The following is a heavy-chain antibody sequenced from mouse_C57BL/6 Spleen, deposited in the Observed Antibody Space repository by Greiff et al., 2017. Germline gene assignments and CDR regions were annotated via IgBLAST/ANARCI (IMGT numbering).Heavy chain of an antibody. Sequence: VQLQQSGPELVKPGASVKISCKASGYTFTDYYINWVKQRPGQGLEWIGWIFPGSGSTYYNEKFKGKATLTVDKSSSTAYMLLSSLTSEDSAVYFCARSGLIYYYGSSYGYFDVWGTGTTVTVSS. V-gene: IGHV1-75*01. CDR3: ARSGLIYYYGSSYGYFDV. D-gene: IGHD1-1*01. CDR1: GYTFTDYY. CDR2: IFPGSGST. J-gene: IGHJ1*03.